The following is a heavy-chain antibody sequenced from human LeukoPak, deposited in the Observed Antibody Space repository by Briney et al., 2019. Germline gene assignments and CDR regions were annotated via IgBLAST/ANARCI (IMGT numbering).Heavy chain of an antibody. CDR2: FYNGGST. CDR3: AKSHFWTGYPSDY. Sequence: PSETLSLTSTVSGGSISNNYSYWIPHSPGKGLEWIGNFYNGGSTNYNPSLKSRVTTSADTSKNQFFLKLNSVTAADTAVYYCAKSHFWTGYPSDYWGQGILVTVSS. J-gene: IGHJ4*02. CDR1: GGSISNNY. D-gene: IGHD3/OR15-3a*01. V-gene: IGHV4-59*01.